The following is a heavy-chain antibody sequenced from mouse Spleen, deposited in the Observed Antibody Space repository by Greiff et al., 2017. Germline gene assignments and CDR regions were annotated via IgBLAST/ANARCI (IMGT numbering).Heavy chain of an antibody. CDR1: GFTFSSYA. D-gene: IGHD1-1*01. V-gene: IGHV5-4*01. J-gene: IGHJ2*01. Sequence: EVQRVESGGGLVKPGGSLKLSCAASGFTFSSYAMSWVRQTPEKRLEWVATISDGGSYTYYPDNVKGRFTISRDNAKNNLYLQMSHLKSEDTAMYYCARVITSFDYWGQGTTLTVSS. CDR2: ISDGGSYT. CDR3: ARVITSFDY.